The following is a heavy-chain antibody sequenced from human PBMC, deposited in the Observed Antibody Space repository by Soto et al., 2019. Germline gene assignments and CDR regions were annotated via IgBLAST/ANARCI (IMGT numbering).Heavy chain of an antibody. V-gene: IGHV1-69*01. CDR3: ARETSGSWTSSYYYYGMDV. J-gene: IGHJ6*02. Sequence: QVQLVQSGAEVKKPGSSVKVSCKASGGTFSSYAISWVRQAPGQGLEWMGGIIPIFGTANYAQKFQGRVTITADESTSTAYMELRSLRSEDTAVYYCARETSGSWTSSYYYYGMDVWGQGTTVTVSS. CDR1: GGTFSSYA. CDR2: IIPIFGTA. D-gene: IGHD6-13*01.